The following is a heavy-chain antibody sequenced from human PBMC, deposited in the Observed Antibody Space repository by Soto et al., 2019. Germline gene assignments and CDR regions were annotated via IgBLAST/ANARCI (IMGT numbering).Heavy chain of an antibody. CDR2: MNPNSGNT. D-gene: IGHD2-15*01. Sequence: ASVKVSCKASGYTFTGYEINWFGQAPGQGLEWMGWMNPNSGNTGYAQKFQGRVTMTRNTSISTAYMELSSLRSEDTAVYYCARGPGLYCSGGSCSARRNYYYYYMDVWGKGTTVTVSS. J-gene: IGHJ6*03. CDR3: ARGPGLYCSGGSCSARRNYYYYYMDV. V-gene: IGHV1-8*01. CDR1: GYTFTGYE.